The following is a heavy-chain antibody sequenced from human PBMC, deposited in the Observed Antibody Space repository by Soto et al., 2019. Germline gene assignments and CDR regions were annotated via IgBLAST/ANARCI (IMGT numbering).Heavy chain of an antibody. V-gene: IGHV2-26*01. D-gene: IGHD4-17*01. Sequence: GSVPTLVNPTETLTLTCTVSGFSLTTGKMGVSWIRQPPGKALEWLAHIFSDNERSYSTSLQGRLTISKDTSGSQVVLSMTNVDPVDTATYYCARMNVDSYQFYYAMDVWGQGTTVTVYS. J-gene: IGHJ6*02. CDR2: IFSDNER. CDR3: ARMNVDSYQFYYAMDV. CDR1: GFSLTTGKMG.